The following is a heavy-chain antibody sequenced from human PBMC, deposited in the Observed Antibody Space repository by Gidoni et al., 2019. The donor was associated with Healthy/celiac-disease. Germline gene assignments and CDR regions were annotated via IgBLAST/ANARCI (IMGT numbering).Heavy chain of an antibody. J-gene: IGHJ5*02. CDR3: ARWYYDFWSTQFDP. Sequence: QITLKESGPTLVTPTQTLTLTCTFSGFSLSTSGVGVGWIRQPPGKALEWLALIYWDDDKRYSPSLKSRLTITKDTSKNQVVLTMTNMDPVDTATYYCARWYYDFWSTQFDPWGQGTLVTVSS. CDR1: GFSLSTSGVG. D-gene: IGHD3-3*01. V-gene: IGHV2-5*02. CDR2: IYWDDDK.